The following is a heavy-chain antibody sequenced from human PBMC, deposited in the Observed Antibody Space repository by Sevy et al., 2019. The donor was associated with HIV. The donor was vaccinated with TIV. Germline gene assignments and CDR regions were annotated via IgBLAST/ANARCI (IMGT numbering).Heavy chain of an antibody. CDR1: GFTFSTYT. CDR3: ARDGGCTSTSCLLYFDY. V-gene: IGHV3-21*01. Sequence: GGSLRLSCAVSGFTFSTYTMNWVHQAPGNGLEWVSSISGFSSYIYYADSVKGRFTISRDNAKNSLYLQMNSLRAEDTAVYYCARDGGCTSTSCLLYFDYWGQGTLVTVSS. J-gene: IGHJ4*01. CDR2: ISGFSSYI. D-gene: IGHD2-2*01.